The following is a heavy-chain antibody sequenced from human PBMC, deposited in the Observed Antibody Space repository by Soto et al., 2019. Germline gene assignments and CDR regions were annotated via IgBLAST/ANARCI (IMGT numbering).Heavy chain of an antibody. CDR3: AAELGFGKLAVV. D-gene: IGHD7-27*01. Sequence: QVQVVQSGVYVRRPGSSVKVSCKASGDTFKNFVISWVRQAPGQGLEWMGGIIPLFGTTDFAQRMKGRLTIKTDESTTTAYMKLSRLRAEDTDTYYCAAELGFGKLAVVWGQGSKVIVS. CDR2: IIPLFGTT. CDR1: GDTFKNFV. J-gene: IGHJ6*01. V-gene: IGHV1-69*01.